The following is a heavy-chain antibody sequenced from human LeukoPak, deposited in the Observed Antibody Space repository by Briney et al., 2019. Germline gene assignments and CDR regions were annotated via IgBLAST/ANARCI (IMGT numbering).Heavy chain of an antibody. J-gene: IGHJ4*02. CDR1: GYRFTGYY. CDR2: INPNSGGT. V-gene: IGHV1-2*06. CDR3: ATYSGSYQSGY. Sequence: ASVKVSCKASGYRFTGYYMNWVRQAPGQGLEWMGRINPNSGGTNYAQKFQGRVTMTRDTSISTAYMELSSLRSDDTAVYYCATYSGSYQSGYWGQGTLVTVSS. D-gene: IGHD1-26*01.